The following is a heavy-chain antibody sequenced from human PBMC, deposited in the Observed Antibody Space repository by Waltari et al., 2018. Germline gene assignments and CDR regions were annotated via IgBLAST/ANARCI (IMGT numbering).Heavy chain of an antibody. D-gene: IGHD3-16*02. Sequence: EVQLVQSGAEVKKPGATVKISCKVSGYTFTDYYMHWVQQAHGKGLEWMGLVDPEDGETIYAGKFQGRVTITADTSTDTAYMELSSLRSEETAVYYCATEKREGELSPDLDYFDYWGQGTLVTVSS. V-gene: IGHV1-69-2*01. CDR1: GYTFTDYY. CDR2: VDPEDGET. J-gene: IGHJ4*02. CDR3: ATEKREGELSPDLDYFDY.